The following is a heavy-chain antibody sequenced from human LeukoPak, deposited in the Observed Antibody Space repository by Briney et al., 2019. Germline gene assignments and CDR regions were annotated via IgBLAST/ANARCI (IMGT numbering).Heavy chain of an antibody. CDR3: ARGYNSRSTFDV. D-gene: IGHD6-13*01. Sequence: PSETLSLTCTVSGGSISSGSHYWSWIRQPAGKGLEWIGRITTSGDTTYNPSLKSRLTISVDTSRNHFSLNLRSVTAADTAVYYCARGYNSRSTFDVWGQGTVVTVSS. V-gene: IGHV4-61*02. CDR2: ITTSGDT. J-gene: IGHJ3*01. CDR1: GGSISSGSHY.